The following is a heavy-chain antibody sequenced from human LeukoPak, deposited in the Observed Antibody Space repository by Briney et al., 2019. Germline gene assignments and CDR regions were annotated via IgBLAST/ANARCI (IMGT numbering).Heavy chain of an antibody. J-gene: IGHJ6*02. V-gene: IGHV3-7*01. CDR2: IKQDGSEK. Sequence: GSLRLSCAASGFTFSSYWMSWVRQAPGKGLGWVANIKQDGSEKYYVDSVKGRFTISRDNAKNSLYLQMNSLRAEDTAVYYCARDFVPTNNIVVVPAAPDYGMDVWGQGTTVTVSS. CDR1: GFTFSSYW. D-gene: IGHD2-2*01. CDR3: ARDFVPTNNIVVVPAAPDYGMDV.